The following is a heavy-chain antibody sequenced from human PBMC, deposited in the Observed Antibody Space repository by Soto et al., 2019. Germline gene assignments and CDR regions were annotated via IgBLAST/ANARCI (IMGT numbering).Heavy chain of an antibody. CDR2: IIPILGIA. V-gene: IGHV1-69*02. Sequence: ASVKVSCKASGGTFSSYTISWVRQAPGQGLEWMGRIIPILGIANYAQKFQGRVTITADKSTSTAYMELSSLRSEDTAVYYCVFGSGSYKLPRFFDYWGQGTLVTVSS. J-gene: IGHJ4*02. CDR1: GGTFSSYT. CDR3: VFGSGSYKLPRFFDY. D-gene: IGHD3-10*01.